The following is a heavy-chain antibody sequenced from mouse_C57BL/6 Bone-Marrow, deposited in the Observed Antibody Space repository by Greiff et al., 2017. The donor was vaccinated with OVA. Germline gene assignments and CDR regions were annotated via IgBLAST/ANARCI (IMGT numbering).Heavy chain of an antibody. CDR1: GYTFTSYW. D-gene: IGHD2-1*01. J-gene: IGHJ3*01. CDR2: IHPNSGST. V-gene: IGHV1-64*01. CDR3: ARAGHGYGNYVWFAY. Sequence: QVQLQQPGAELVKPGASVKLSCKASGYTFTSYWMHWVKQRPGQGLEWIGMIHPNSGSTNYNEKFKSKATLTVDKSSSTAYMQLSSLTSEDSAVYYCARAGHGYGNYVWFAYWGQGTLVTVSA.